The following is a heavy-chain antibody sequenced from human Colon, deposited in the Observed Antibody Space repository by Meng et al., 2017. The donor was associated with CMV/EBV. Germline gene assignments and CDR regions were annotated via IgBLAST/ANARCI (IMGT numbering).Heavy chain of an antibody. CDR3: GRGGGGIAGRLRGPFDS. Sequence: SETLSLTCTVSGDSTGVSYWNWIRLSPGKGLEWIGYVSDMGSTVYNPSVKSRVTISVDKSKNQFTLKLTSVTAADPAIYYCGRGGGGIAGRLRGPFDSWGQGSLVTVSS. CDR1: GDSTGVSY. J-gene: IGHJ4*02. D-gene: IGHD6-6*01. V-gene: IGHV4-59*01. CDR2: VSDMGST.